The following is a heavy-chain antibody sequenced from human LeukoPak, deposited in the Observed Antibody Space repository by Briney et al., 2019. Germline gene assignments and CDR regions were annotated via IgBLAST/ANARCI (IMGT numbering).Heavy chain of an antibody. D-gene: IGHD2-2*01. V-gene: IGHV1-69*04. J-gene: IGHJ5*02. CDR1: GGTFSSYA. CDR2: IIPILGIA. CDR3: ARMPRNNWFDP. Sequence: ASVKVSCKASGGTFSSYAISWVRQAPGQGLEWMGRIIPILGIANYAQMFQGRVTITADKSTSTAYMELSSLRSEDTAVYYCARMPRNNWFDPWGQGTLVTVSS.